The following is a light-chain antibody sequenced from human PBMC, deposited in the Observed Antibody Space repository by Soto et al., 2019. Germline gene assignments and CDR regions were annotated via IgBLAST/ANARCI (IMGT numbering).Light chain of an antibody. CDR1: QILLFSDGNTY. CDR3: MQGTHWPTK. V-gene: IGKV2-30*01. CDR2: KVS. Sequence: DAVMTHAHISRAVTRAQPPSISCRSSQILLFSDGNTYLHWFQQRPGQSQRRLIYKVSNRGSGVPDRFSGSGSGTDFTLKISRVEADDVGVYYCMQGTHWPTKFGQGTKVAIK. J-gene: IGKJ1*01.